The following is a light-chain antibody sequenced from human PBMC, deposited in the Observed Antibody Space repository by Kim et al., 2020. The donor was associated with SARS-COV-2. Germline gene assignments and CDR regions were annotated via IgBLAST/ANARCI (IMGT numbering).Light chain of an antibody. Sequence: QKVPISCSGSSSNIGTNYVSWFQQLPGTVPKVLIYDNNKRPSGIPDRFSGSKSGTSGTLDITGLQTGDEADYYCGTWDSSLSVWLFGGGTKVTVL. CDR1: SSNIGTNY. CDR3: GTWDSSLSVWL. CDR2: DNN. J-gene: IGLJ3*02. V-gene: IGLV1-51*01.